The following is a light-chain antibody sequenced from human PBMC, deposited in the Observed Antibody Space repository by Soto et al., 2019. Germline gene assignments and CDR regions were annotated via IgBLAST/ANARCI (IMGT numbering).Light chain of an antibody. Sequence: EIVLTQSPGTLSLSPGERATLSCRASQRISSSYLAWYQQKPGQAPRLLIYGASSRAVGIPDNFSGSGSGTDFTLTISRLEPEDFEVYYCQQYGTSPWTFGQGTKVEIK. J-gene: IGKJ1*01. V-gene: IGKV3-20*01. CDR2: GAS. CDR3: QQYGTSPWT. CDR1: QRISSSY.